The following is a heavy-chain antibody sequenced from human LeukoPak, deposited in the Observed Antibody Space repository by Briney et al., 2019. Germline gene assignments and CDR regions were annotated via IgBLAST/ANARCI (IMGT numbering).Heavy chain of an antibody. V-gene: IGHV4-39*07. J-gene: IGHJ4*02. CDR2: IYHSGST. CDR1: GGSISSSSYY. CDR3: ARGAVGDY. D-gene: IGHD6-13*01. Sequence: SSETLSLTCTVSGGSISSSSYYWGWIRQPPGKGLEWIGEIYHSGSTNYNPSLKSRVTISVDKSKNQFSLKLSSVTAADTAVYYCARGAVGDYWGQGTLVTVSS.